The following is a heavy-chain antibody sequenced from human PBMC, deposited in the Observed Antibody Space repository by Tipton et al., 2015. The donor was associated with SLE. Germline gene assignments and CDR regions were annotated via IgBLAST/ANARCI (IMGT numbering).Heavy chain of an antibody. D-gene: IGHD3-3*01. J-gene: IGHJ4*02. CDR3: ARDFNMWGAYSVEY. CDR1: GYTFTGYY. V-gene: IGHV1-2*06. Sequence: QLVQSGAEVKKPGASVKASCKASGYTFTGYYMHWVRQAPGQGLEWMGRINPNRGDTDYAQRFQGRVTMTGDTSISTAYMELSRLRSDDTAIYYCARDFNMWGAYSVEYWGQGTLVTVSS. CDR2: INPNRGDT.